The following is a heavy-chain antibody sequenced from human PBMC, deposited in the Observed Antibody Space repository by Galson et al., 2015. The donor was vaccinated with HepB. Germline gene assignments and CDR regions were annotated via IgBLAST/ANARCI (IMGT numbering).Heavy chain of an antibody. CDR2: ISSNGGST. CDR3: VKDSPEHFDY. Sequence: SLRLSCAASGFTFSSYAMHWVRQAPGKGLEYVSAISSNGGSTYYADSVKGRFTISGDNSKNTLYLQMSSLRAEDTAVYYCVKDSPEHFDYWGQGTLVTVSS. D-gene: IGHD1/OR15-1a*01. J-gene: IGHJ4*02. CDR1: GFTFSSYA. V-gene: IGHV3-64D*06.